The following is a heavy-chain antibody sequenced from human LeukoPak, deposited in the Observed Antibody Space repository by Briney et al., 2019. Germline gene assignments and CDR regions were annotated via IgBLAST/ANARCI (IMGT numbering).Heavy chain of an antibody. V-gene: IGHV4-59*01. CDR1: GGSISSYY. CDR3: AGASELSYYYDSSGYSLDAFDI. CDR2: IYYSGST. J-gene: IGHJ3*02. Sequence: SETLSLTCTVSGGSISSYYWSWIRQPPGKGLEWIGYIYYSGSTNYNPSLKSRVTISVDTSKNQFSLKLSSVTAADTAVYYCAGASELSYYYDSSGYSLDAFDIWGQGTMVTVSS. D-gene: IGHD3-22*01.